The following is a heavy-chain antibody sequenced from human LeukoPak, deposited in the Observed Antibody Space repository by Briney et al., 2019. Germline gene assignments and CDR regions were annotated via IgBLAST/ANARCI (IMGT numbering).Heavy chain of an antibody. Sequence: ASVKVSCKASGYTFTSYYMHWVRQAPGQGLEWMGIINPSGGSTSYAQKFQGRVTMTEDTSTDTAYMELSSLRSEDTAVYYCATAQWAVAGYFDYWGQGTLVTVSS. CDR1: GYTFTSYY. D-gene: IGHD6-19*01. CDR2: INPSGGST. CDR3: ATAQWAVAGYFDY. J-gene: IGHJ4*02. V-gene: IGHV1-46*01.